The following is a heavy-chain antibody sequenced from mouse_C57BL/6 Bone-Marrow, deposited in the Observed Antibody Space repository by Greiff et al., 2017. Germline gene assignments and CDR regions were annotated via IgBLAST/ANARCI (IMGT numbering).Heavy chain of an antibody. D-gene: IGHD3-2*02. J-gene: IGHJ3*01. CDR1: GYTFTDYN. V-gene: IGHV1-22*01. CDR2: INPNNGGT. Sequence: EVQLQQSGPELVKPGASVKMSCKASGYTFTDYNMHWVKQSHGKSLEWIGYINPNNGGTSYNQKFKGKATLTVNKSSSTAYMELRSLTSEDSAVYYCATQLRPLWFAYWGQGTLVTVSA. CDR3: ATQLRPLWFAY.